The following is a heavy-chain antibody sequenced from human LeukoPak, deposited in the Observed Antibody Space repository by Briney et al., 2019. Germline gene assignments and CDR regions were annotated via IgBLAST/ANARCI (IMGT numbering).Heavy chain of an antibody. Sequence: SGGSLRLSCAASGFTFSSYWMHWVRQAPGKGLVWVSRINTDGSSTSYADSVKGRFTISRDNAKNSLYLQMNNLRAEDTAVYYCARGGELLRPADYWGQGTLVTVSS. J-gene: IGHJ4*02. CDR3: ARGGELLRPADY. D-gene: IGHD1-26*01. CDR2: INTDGSST. V-gene: IGHV3-74*01. CDR1: GFTFSSYW.